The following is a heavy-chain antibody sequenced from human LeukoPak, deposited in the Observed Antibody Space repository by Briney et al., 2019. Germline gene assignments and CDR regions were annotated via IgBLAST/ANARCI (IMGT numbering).Heavy chain of an antibody. J-gene: IGHJ4*02. CDR3: GRVPSTLFDFWSAYFIDY. V-gene: IGHV1-24*01. CDR2: FDPEDGET. D-gene: IGHD3-3*01. Sequence: ASVKVSCKVSGYTLTELSMHWVRQVPGKGLEWMGGFDPEDGETIYAQKFQGRVTMTEDTSTDTAYMELRSLRSDDTAVYYCGRVPSTLFDFWSAYFIDYWGQGTLVTVSS. CDR1: GYTLTELS.